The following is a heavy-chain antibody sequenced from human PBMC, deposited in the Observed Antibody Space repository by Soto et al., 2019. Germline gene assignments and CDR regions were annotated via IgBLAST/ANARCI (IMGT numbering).Heavy chain of an antibody. J-gene: IGHJ6*02. CDR1: GFTFSSYT. V-gene: IGHV3-48*02. Sequence: EVQLVESGGGLVQPGGSLRLYCAASGFTFSSYTMNWVRQAPGKGLEWVSYITSSSSTIYYADSVKGRFTISRDNAKNSLYLQMNSLRDEDTAVYYCARTLAAAAYYYYYGMDVWGQGTTVTVSS. CDR3: ARTLAAAAYYYYYGMDV. CDR2: ITSSSSTI. D-gene: IGHD6-13*01.